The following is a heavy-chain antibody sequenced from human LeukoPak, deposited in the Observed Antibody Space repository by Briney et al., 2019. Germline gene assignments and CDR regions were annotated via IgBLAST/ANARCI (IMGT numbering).Heavy chain of an antibody. J-gene: IGHJ3*02. CDR2: ISSSGSTI. Sequence: PGGSLRLSCAASGFTFSSYEMNWVRQAPGKGPEWVSNISSSGSTINYADSVKGRFTISRDNAKNALYLQMNSLRAEDTAVYYCARETGFAFDIWGQGTMVTVPS. V-gene: IGHV3-48*03. CDR3: ARETGFAFDI. CDR1: GFTFSSYE.